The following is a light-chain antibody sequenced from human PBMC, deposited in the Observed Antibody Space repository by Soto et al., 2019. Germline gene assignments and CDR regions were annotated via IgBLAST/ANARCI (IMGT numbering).Light chain of an antibody. V-gene: IGKV3-15*01. CDR3: QPHSQSPTT. CDR1: QTIGRN. Sequence: EIVMTQSPGTLSLSPGETATLSCRASQTIGRNYLAWYQQKPGQAPRLLIYYISTRAADIPARFSGSGSGTNFTLTISSLQSEDSGVYYCQPHSQSPTTFGQGTRLEIK. J-gene: IGKJ5*01. CDR2: YIS.